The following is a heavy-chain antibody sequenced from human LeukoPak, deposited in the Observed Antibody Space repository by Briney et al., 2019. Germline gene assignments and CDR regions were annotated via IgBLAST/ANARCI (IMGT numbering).Heavy chain of an antibody. CDR1: GYTFTSYD. D-gene: IGHD2-15*01. CDR2: FDPEDGET. Sequence: ASVKVSCKASGYTFTSYDINWVRQATGQGLEWMGGFDPEDGETIYAQKFQGRVTMTEDTSTDTAYMELSSLRSEDTAVYYCATVYWSRYAFDIWGQGTMVTVSS. V-gene: IGHV1-24*01. CDR3: ATVYWSRYAFDI. J-gene: IGHJ3*02.